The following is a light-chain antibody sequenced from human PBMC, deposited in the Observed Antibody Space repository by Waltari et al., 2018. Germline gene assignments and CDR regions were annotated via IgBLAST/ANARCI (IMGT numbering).Light chain of an antibody. CDR1: SGLVSTTHY. Sequence: QTVVTQEPSLSVSHGGTVTLTCGLSSGLVSTTHYHSWHQQAPGQAPRTIISDTNTRSSGVPHRFSGSILDNKAALTITGAQADDESDYYCVLSMGSGIWVFGGGTKLTVL. V-gene: IGLV8-61*01. CDR2: DTN. CDR3: VLSMGSGIWV. J-gene: IGLJ3*02.